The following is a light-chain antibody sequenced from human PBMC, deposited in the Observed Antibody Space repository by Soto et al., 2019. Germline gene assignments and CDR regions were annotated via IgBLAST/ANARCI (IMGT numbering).Light chain of an antibody. J-gene: IGKJ4*01. CDR1: QTVSGSY. Sequence: IVLTQSPGTLSLSPGERATLSCRPSQTVSGSYVAWYQQKPGQTPRPLIYGASSRATGIPDRFSGSGSGTDGTITISRLEPEDVAVYHCQQYGDSPLTFGGGTKVDIK. CDR3: QQYGDSPLT. CDR2: GAS. V-gene: IGKV3-20*01.